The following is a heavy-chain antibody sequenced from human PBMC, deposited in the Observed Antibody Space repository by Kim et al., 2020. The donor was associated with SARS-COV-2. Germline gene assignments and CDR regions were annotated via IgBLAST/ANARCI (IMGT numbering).Heavy chain of an antibody. J-gene: IGHJ6*02. CDR3: ARDFHGSGSYYYYYCMDV. V-gene: IGHV1-46*01. CDR1: GYTFTSYY. Sequence: ASVKVSCKASGYTFTSYYMHWVRQAPGQGLEWMGIINPSGGSTSYAQKFQGRVTMTRDTSTSTVYMELSSLRSEDTAVYYCARDFHGSGSYYYYYCMDVWGQGTTVTVSS. D-gene: IGHD3-10*01. CDR2: INPSGGST.